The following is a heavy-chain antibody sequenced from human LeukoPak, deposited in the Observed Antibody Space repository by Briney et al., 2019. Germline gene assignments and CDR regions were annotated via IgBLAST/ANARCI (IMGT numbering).Heavy chain of an antibody. CDR3: ARAVSGWSFAL. J-gene: IGHJ2*01. CDR2: SGST. V-gene: IGHV4-59*01. D-gene: IGHD3-3*01. CDR1: GDAIMTYY. Sequence: SETLSLTCTVSGDAIMTYYWSWIRQPSREGLECIGYSGSTNYNPSAKSRLTISVDTSQNQFSLQLSSVPAADQAMYYCARAVSGWSFALWGRGTLVTASS.